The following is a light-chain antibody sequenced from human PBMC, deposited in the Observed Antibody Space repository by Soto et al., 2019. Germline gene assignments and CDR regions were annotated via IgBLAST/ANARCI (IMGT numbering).Light chain of an antibody. Sequence: DIQMTQSPSSLSASVGDRVTITCRASQSISNYLSWYQQKLGRAPKLLIYLASNLQSGVPSRFSGSGSGTDFTLTISSLQPEDFATYYCQQTYRTPLTFGGGTKVEIK. CDR3: QQTYRTPLT. CDR1: QSISNY. V-gene: IGKV1-39*01. J-gene: IGKJ4*01. CDR2: LAS.